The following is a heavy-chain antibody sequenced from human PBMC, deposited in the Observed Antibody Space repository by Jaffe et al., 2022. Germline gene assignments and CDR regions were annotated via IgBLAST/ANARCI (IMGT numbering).Heavy chain of an antibody. D-gene: IGHD3-3*01. V-gene: IGHV1-2*06. CDR3: ARLCWSGYSDGGSDAFDI. CDR1: GYTFTGYY. Sequence: QVQLVQSGAEVKKPGASVKVSCKASGYTFTGYYMHWVRQAPGQGLEWMGRINPNSGGTNYAQKFQGRVTMTRDTSISTAYMELSRLRSDDTAVYYCARLCWSGYSDGGSDAFDIWGQGTMVTVSS. J-gene: IGHJ3*02. CDR2: INPNSGGT.